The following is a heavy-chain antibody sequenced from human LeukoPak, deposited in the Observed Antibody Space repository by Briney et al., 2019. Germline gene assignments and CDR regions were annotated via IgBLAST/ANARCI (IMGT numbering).Heavy chain of an antibody. V-gene: IGHV4-4*02. CDR3: ANTLPARMETDAFDI. D-gene: IGHD2-2*01. CDR2: IYYSGDT. J-gene: IGHJ3*02. Sequence: SETLSLTCVVSGGSISSSNWWTWVRQPPGKGLEWIGEIYYSGDTHYNTSLKSRVTISVDTSNQFSLKLSSVTAADTAVYYCANTLPARMETDAFDIWGQGTMVTVSS. CDR1: GGSISSSNW.